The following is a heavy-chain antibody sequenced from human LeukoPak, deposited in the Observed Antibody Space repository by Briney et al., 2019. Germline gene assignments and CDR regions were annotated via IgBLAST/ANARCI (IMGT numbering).Heavy chain of an antibody. J-gene: IGHJ5*02. Sequence: GSLRLSCAASGFSFNSYSMNWVRQAPGKGLEWVSSMSSSGSYIYYADSVKGQFTISRDNTKNSLCLQMNSLRAEDTAVYYCSRGAIAAAGTGYNWFVPWGQGTLVIVSS. CDR1: GFSFNSYS. CDR3: SRGAIAAAGTGYNWFVP. V-gene: IGHV3-21*01. CDR2: MSSSGSYI. D-gene: IGHD6-13*01.